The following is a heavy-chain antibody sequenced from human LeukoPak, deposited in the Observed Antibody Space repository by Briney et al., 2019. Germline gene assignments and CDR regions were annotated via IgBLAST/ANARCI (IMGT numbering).Heavy chain of an antibody. J-gene: IGHJ4*02. CDR2: MFHSGSP. V-gene: IGHV4-59*01. CDR3: ARGSRYCSTTSCSSSDY. D-gene: IGHD2-2*01. CDR1: RGSISSYY. Sequence: SETLSLTCTVSRGSISSYYWNWIRQSPRRGLEWIGYMFHSGSPNYNPSLKSRVAISIDTSKNQFSLKLSSVTAADTAVYYCARGSRYCSTTSCSSSDYWGQGTLVTVSS.